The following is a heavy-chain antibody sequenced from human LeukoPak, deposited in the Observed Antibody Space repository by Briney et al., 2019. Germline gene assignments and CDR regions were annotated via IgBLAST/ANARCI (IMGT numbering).Heavy chain of an antibody. Sequence: SETLSLTCTVSGGSISSYYWSWIRQPPGKGLEWIGYIYTSGSTNYNPSLKSRVTVSVDTSKNHFSLKLSSVTAADTAVYYCARGQYSSSSNWFDPWGQGTLVTVSS. D-gene: IGHD6-6*01. CDR2: IYTSGST. CDR3: ARGQYSSSSNWFDP. V-gene: IGHV4-4*09. CDR1: GGSISSYY. J-gene: IGHJ5*02.